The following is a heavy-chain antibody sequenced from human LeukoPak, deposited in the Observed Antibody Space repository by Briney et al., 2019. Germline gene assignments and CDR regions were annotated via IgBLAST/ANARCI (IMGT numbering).Heavy chain of an antibody. CDR3: ARDSTTYYYDSRSFDY. V-gene: IGHV1-69*04. J-gene: IGHJ4*02. CDR1: GGTFSSYA. Sequence: SVKVSCKASGGTFSSYAISWVRQAPGQGLEWMGRIIPILGIANYAQKFQGRVTITADKSTSTAYMELSSLRSDDTAVYYCARDSTTYYYDSRSFDYWGQGTLVTVSS. CDR2: IIPILGIA. D-gene: IGHD3-22*01.